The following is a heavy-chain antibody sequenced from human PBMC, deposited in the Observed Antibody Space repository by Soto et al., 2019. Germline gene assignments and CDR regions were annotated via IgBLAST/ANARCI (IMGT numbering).Heavy chain of an antibody. Sequence: GGSLRLSCVASGFIFNSYSMNWVRQAPGKGLEWISYINSGSTSVFYADSVKGRFTISRDNAKNSLYLQMNSLRAEDTAVYYCGSSASPDAFWGQGTLVTVSS. D-gene: IGHD3-22*01. CDR2: INSGSTSV. V-gene: IGHV3-48*01. J-gene: IGHJ4*02. CDR3: GSSASPDAF. CDR1: GFIFNSYS.